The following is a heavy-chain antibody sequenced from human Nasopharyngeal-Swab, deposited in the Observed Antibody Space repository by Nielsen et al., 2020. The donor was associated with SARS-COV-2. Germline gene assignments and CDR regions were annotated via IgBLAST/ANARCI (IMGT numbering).Heavy chain of an antibody. CDR1: VGSFRGYY. V-gene: IGHV4-34*01. Sequence: SETLSLTCAVYVGSFRGYYWLCLRQPPGKGLEWIGEINHSGSTNYNPSLKSRVTLSVDTSKNQFSLKLSSVTAADTAVYYCARGRGRSSWYGGGYKRGNWVDHWGQGTLVTVSS. CDR3: ARGRGRSSWYGGGYKRGNWVDH. CDR2: INHSGST. D-gene: IGHD6-13*01. J-gene: IGHJ5*02.